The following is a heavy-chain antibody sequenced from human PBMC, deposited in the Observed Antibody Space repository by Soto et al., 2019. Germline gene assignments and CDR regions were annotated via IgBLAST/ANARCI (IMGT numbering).Heavy chain of an antibody. J-gene: IGHJ4*02. CDR1: GDSINNGGHF. Sequence: SETLSLTCTVSGDSINNGGHFWTWIRQRPGKGLEWIGSIFYSGATYYNPSLKARATISIDTSRKYFSLDLTSVTAADTAVYYCMTTVDAYSYDSSNWGQGTLVTVSS. CDR2: IFYSGAT. V-gene: IGHV4-31*03. D-gene: IGHD3-22*01. CDR3: MTTVDAYSYDSSN.